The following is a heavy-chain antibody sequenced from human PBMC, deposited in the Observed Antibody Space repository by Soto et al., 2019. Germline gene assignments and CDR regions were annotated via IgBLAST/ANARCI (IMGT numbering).Heavy chain of an antibody. Sequence: GGSLRLSCAASGFTVSNNYMNWGRQAPGKGLEWVSLIYSGGGTDYADAVKGRFTISRDTSKNTLYLQMNSLRAEDTAVYYCARDSYSASYYFYGFDIWGQGTVVTVSS. V-gene: IGHV3-53*01. CDR2: IYSGGGT. J-gene: IGHJ3*02. CDR1: GFTVSNNY. D-gene: IGHD3-22*01. CDR3: ARDSYSASYYFYGFDI.